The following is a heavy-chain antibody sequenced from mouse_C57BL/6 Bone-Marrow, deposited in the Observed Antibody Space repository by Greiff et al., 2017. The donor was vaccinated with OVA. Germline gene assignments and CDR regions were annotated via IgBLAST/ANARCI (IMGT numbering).Heavy chain of an antibody. Sequence: EVKLMESGGGLVQPGESLKLSCESNEYEFPSHDMSWVRQTPEQRLELVAAINSDGGSTYYPDTMERRFIISRDNTKKTLYLQMSSLRSEDTALYYCARPLVVAELFDYWGQGTTLTVSS. J-gene: IGHJ2*01. D-gene: IGHD1-1*01. CDR2: INSDGGST. V-gene: IGHV5-2*01. CDR3: ARPLVVAELFDY. CDR1: EYEFPSHD.